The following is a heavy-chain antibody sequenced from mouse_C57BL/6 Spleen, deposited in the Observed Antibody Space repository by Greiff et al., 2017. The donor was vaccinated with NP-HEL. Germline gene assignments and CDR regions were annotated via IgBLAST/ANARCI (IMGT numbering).Heavy chain of an antibody. D-gene: IGHD2-10*01. J-gene: IGHJ4*01. V-gene: IGHV1-15*01. Sequence: VQVVESGAELVRPGASVTLSCKASGYTFTDYEMHWVKQTPVHGLEWIGAIDPETGGTAYNQKFKGKAILTADKSSSTAYMELRSLTSEDSAVYYCTRRTYFYAMDYWGQGTSVTVSS. CDR2: IDPETGGT. CDR3: TRRTYFYAMDY. CDR1: GYTFTDYE.